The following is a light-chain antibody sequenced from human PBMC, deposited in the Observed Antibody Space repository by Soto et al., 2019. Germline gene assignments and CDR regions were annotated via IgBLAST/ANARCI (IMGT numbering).Light chain of an antibody. V-gene: IGLV2-23*02. CDR2: EVT. CDR3: SSYAGSNVFV. J-gene: IGLJ1*01. Sequence: QSVLTQPASVSGSPGQSITISCTGSNSDIGNYNIVSWYQQHPDKAPQLIIYEVTKRPSGVSNRFSGSKSGNTASLTISGLQAEDEGDYHCSSYAGSNVFVFGTGIKLTVL. CDR1: NSDIGNYNI.